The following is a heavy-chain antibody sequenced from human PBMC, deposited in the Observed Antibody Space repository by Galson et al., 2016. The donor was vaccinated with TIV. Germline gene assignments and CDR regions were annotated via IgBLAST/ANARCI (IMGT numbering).Heavy chain of an antibody. CDR3: ARTLVDIVIAPAATPGYYFDD. CDR1: GFTFSSFP. V-gene: IGHV3-23*01. CDR2: ISLSGDDT. Sequence: LRLSCAASGFTFSSFPLSWVRQAPGKGLEWVSTISLSGDDTYYADSVRGRFTISRDNSKNTLSLQMNSLRADDTAIYYCARTLVDIVIAPAATPGYYFDDWGQGTLVTVSS. D-gene: IGHD2-2*02. J-gene: IGHJ4*02.